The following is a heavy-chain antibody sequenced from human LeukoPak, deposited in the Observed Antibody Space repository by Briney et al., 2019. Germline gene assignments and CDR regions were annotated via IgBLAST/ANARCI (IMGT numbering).Heavy chain of an antibody. CDR2: IYYSGST. CDR1: GGSISSYY. D-gene: IGHD1-1*01. CDR3: ARGGGTHTDYYYYYGMDV. Sequence: SETLSLTCTVSGGSISSYYWSWIRQPPGKGLEWIGYIYYSGSTNYNPSLKSRVTISVDTSKNQFSLKLSSVTAADTAVYYCARGGGTHTDYYYYYGMDVWGQGTTVTVSS. V-gene: IGHV4-59*08. J-gene: IGHJ6*02.